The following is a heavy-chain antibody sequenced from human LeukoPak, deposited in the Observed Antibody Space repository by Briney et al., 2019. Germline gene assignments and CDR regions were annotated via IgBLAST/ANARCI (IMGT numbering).Heavy chain of an antibody. V-gene: IGHV4-59*08. CDR1: GGSISSYY. D-gene: IGHD3-10*01. J-gene: IGHJ4*02. CDR2: IYYSGST. Sequence: SETLSLTCTVSGGSISSYYWSWIRQPPGKGPEWIGYIYYSGSTNYNPSLKSRVTISVDTSKNQFSLKLSSVTAADTAVYYCARHLYGSGGYYIYDYWGQGTLVTVSS. CDR3: ARHLYGSGGYYIYDY.